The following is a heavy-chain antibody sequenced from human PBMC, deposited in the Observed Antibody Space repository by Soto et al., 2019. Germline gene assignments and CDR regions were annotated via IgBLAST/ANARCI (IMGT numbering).Heavy chain of an antibody. J-gene: IGHJ4*02. CDR3: ASARYSGSYYFEY. Sequence: GGSLRLSCAASGFTFSDYYMSWIRQAPGKGLEWVSYIISISSYTNYADSVKGRFTSSRDNAKNSLYLQMNRLRAQDTAVYYCASARYSGSYYFEYWGQGTLVTVSS. D-gene: IGHD1-26*01. V-gene: IGHV3-11*06. CDR2: IISISSYT. CDR1: GFTFSDYY.